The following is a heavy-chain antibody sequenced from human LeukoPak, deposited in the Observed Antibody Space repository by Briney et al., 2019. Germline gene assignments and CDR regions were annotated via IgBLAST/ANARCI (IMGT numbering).Heavy chain of an antibody. D-gene: IGHD4-17*01. Sequence: SETLSLTCVVYGGSFSGYYWSWIRQPPGKGLEWIGEINHSGSTNYNPSLKSRVTISVDTSKNQLSLKLSSVTAADTAVYYCARVTTVTSYYFDYWGQGTLVTVSS. V-gene: IGHV4-34*01. J-gene: IGHJ4*02. CDR3: ARVTTVTSYYFDY. CDR2: INHSGST. CDR1: GGSFSGYY.